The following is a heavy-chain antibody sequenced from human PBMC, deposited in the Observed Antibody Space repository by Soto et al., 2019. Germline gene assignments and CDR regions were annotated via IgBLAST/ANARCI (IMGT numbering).Heavy chain of an antibody. J-gene: IGHJ6*02. CDR3: AREGGYFDSSGSGVYNYYGVDV. CDR1: GGSIRGYY. CDR2: VYSSGRT. V-gene: IGHV4-4*07. Sequence: QVRLQGSGPGLVKPSETLSLTCTVSGGSIRGYYWSWIRQPAGRGLEWMGRVYSSGRTNYGPSLRGRVTMSVDTSKKQLALKLRSVTAADTAVYYCAREGGYFDSSGSGVYNYYGVDVWGQGTTVTVSS. D-gene: IGHD3-22*01.